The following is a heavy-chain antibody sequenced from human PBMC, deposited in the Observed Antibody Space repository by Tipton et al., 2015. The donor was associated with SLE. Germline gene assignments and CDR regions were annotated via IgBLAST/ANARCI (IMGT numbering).Heavy chain of an antibody. CDR3: AKNGAVTGDFDY. J-gene: IGHJ4*02. CDR2: IRHDEYNK. CDR1: GFTFSNYG. D-gene: IGHD4-11*01. Sequence: SGFTFSNYGMHWVRQAPGKGLEWVAFIRHDEYNKYYADSVKGRFTISRDNSKKTLYLQMNSLRTEDTAVYYCAKNGAVTGDFDYWGQGKVVTVFS. V-gene: IGHV3-30*02.